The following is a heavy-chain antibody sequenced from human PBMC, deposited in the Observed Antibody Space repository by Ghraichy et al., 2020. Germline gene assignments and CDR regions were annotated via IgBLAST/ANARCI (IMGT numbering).Heavy chain of an antibody. CDR2: ITTSGSDI. Sequence: GGSLRLSCAASAFTFSDYTINWVRQAPGKGLEWLSYITTSGSDIFYADSVKGRFTSIRDNAKNSLYLQMDSLRDEDTAVYFCVRGTHYAFDDWGLGTLVTVSS. J-gene: IGHJ4*02. V-gene: IGHV3-48*02. CDR3: VRGTHYAFDD. D-gene: IGHD4-17*01. CDR1: AFTFSDYT.